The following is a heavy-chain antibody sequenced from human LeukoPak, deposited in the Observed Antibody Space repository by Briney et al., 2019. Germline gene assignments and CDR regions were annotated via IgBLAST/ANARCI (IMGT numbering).Heavy chain of an antibody. CDR1: GFTFSSYA. Sequence: GGSLRLSCAASGFTFSSYAMSWVRQAPGKGLEWVSAISGSGGSTYYADSVKGRFTISRDNSKNTLYLQMNSLRAEDTAVYYCAKPVYSSSSSYYYYMDVWGKGTTATVSS. CDR2: ISGSGGST. V-gene: IGHV3-23*01. D-gene: IGHD6-6*01. J-gene: IGHJ6*03. CDR3: AKPVYSSSSSYYYYMDV.